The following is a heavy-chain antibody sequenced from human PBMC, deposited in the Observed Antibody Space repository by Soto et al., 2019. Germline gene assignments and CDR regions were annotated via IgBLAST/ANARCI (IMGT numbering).Heavy chain of an antibody. CDR3: TTDSYSTIIIVRFDY. J-gene: IGHJ4*01. V-gene: IGHV3-15*07. Sequence: PGGSLRLSCAASGFTFSNAWINWVRQAPGKGLEWVGRIKSKTDGGTTDYAAPVKGRFAISRDDSNNMVYLQMNILIIEDTAVYYCTTDSYSTIIIVRFDYWGHGT. D-gene: IGHD3-22*01. CDR2: IKSKTDGGTT. CDR1: GFTFSNAW.